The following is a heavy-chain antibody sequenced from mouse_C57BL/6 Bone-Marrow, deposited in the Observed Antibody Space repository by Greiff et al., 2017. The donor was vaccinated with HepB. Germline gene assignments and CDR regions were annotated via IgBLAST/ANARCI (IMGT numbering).Heavy chain of an antibody. CDR1: GFTFSDAW. CDR2: IRNKANNHAT. V-gene: IGHV6-6*01. Sequence: EVKLVESGGGLVQPGGSMKLSCAASGFTFSDAWMDWVRPSPEKGLEWVAEIRNKANNHATYYAESVKGRFTISRDDSKSSVYLQMDSLRAEDTGIYYCTSTTVLANPYYFDYWGQVTTLTVSS. CDR3: TSTTVLANPYYFDY. J-gene: IGHJ2*01. D-gene: IGHD1-1*01.